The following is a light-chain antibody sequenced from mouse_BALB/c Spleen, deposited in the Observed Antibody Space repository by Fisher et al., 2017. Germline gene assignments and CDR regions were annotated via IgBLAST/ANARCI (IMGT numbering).Light chain of an antibody. CDR3: HQWSSYPYT. J-gene: IGKJ2*01. CDR1: SSVSY. CDR2: DTS. V-gene: IGKV4-55*01. Sequence: IVLTQSPALMSASPGEKVTMTCSASSSVSYMYWYQQKPGSSPRLLIYDTSNLASGVPVRFSGSGSGTSYSLTISSMEAEDAASYFCHQWSSYPYTFGGGTKLEIK.